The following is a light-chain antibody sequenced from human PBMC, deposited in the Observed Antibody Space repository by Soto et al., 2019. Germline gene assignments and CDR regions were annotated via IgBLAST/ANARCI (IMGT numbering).Light chain of an antibody. Sequence: IVMTQSPATLSVSPGERATLSCRASQSVDSNLAWYQQKPGQAPRLLISGASTRATGIPANFTGRGSGTEFTLSISSLQSEDFAVYYCQQYNNWPPTFGLGTKVEIK. CDR3: QQYNNWPPT. CDR2: GAS. J-gene: IGKJ1*01. CDR1: QSVDSN. V-gene: IGKV3-15*01.